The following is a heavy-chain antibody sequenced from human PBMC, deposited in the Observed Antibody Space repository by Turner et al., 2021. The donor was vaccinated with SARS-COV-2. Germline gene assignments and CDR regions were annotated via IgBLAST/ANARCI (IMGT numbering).Heavy chain of an antibody. J-gene: IGHJ4*02. V-gene: IGHV3-15*01. CDR1: GFTFSKAW. CDR3: TTEGLY. Sequence: EVQLVESGGGLVKPGGSLRLSCAASGFTFSKAWMSWVRQAPGKGLEWVGRIKPKTDGGAIDYAAPVKGRFTISRDDSKNTLSLGINSLKTAGTAVYYCTTEGLYWGQGTLVTVSS. CDR2: IKPKTDGGAI.